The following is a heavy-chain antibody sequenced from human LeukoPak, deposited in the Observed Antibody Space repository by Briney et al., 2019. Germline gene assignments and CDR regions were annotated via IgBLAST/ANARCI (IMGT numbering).Heavy chain of an antibody. CDR2: IWYDGRNK. CDR3: ARESKIAARALDS. J-gene: IGHJ1*01. D-gene: IGHD6-6*01. V-gene: IGHV3-33*01. CDR1: GFTFSSYG. Sequence: PGGSLRLSCAASGFTFSSYGMHWVRQAPGKGLEWVAVIWYDGRNKYYADSVKGRFTVYRDNSKNTLYLQINSLRPEDTAVYYCARESKIAARALDSWGEDTLVTLSS.